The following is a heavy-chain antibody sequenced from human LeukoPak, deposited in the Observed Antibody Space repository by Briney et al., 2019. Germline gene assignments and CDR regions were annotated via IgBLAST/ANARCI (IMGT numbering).Heavy chain of an antibody. D-gene: IGHD4-17*01. J-gene: IGHJ4*02. Sequence: SQTLSLTCTVSGGSISSGSYYWSWIRQPAGKGLEWIRRIYTSGSTNYNPSLKSRVTISVDTSKNQFSLKLSSVTAADTAIYYCARERPRGWEAYGELDYWGQGTLVTVSS. CDR3: ARERPRGWEAYGELDY. CDR1: GGSISSGSYY. CDR2: IYTSGST. V-gene: IGHV4-61*02.